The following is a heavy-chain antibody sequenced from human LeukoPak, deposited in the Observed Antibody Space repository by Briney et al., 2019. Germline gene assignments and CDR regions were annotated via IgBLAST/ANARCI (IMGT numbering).Heavy chain of an antibody. CDR1: GGSISSSSYY. Sequence: SETLSLTCTVSGGSISSSSYYWGWIRQPPGKGLEWIGSIYYSGSTYYNPSLKSRVTISVDTSKNQFSLKLSSVTAADTAVYYCARLEDYDILTGYSEYYFDYWGQGTLVTFSS. CDR3: ARLEDYDILTGYSEYYFDY. V-gene: IGHV4-39*01. J-gene: IGHJ4*02. CDR2: IYYSGST. D-gene: IGHD3-9*01.